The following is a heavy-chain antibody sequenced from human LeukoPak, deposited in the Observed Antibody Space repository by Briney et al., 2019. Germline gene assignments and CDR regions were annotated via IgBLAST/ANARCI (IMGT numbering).Heavy chain of an antibody. Sequence: GGSLRLSCAASGLTVSNTYVNWVSQAPGKGLEWVSVIYGDGTTYFADSVKGRFTITTDTSKHTFYLQMNSLTSEGTAVYYCATDPVIRNGMNVWGQGTTVTLSS. D-gene: IGHD2/OR15-2a*01. CDR2: IYGDGTT. V-gene: IGHV3-66*02. CDR3: ATDPVIRNGMNV. J-gene: IGHJ6*02. CDR1: GLTVSNTY.